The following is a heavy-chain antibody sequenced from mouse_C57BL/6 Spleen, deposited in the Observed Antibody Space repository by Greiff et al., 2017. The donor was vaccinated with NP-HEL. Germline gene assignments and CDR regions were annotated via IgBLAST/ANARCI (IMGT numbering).Heavy chain of an antibody. D-gene: IGHD1-1*01. CDR2: IDPANGNT. V-gene: IGHV14-3*01. J-gene: IGHJ4*01. CDR3: AREEYYGSSPYYAMDY. Sequence: VQLQQSVAELVRPGASVKLSCTASGFNIKNTYMHWVKQRPEQGLEWIGRIDPANGNTKYAPKFQGKATITADTYSNTAYLQLSSLTSEDTAIYYCAREEYYGSSPYYAMDYWGQGTSVTVSS. CDR1: GFNIKNTY.